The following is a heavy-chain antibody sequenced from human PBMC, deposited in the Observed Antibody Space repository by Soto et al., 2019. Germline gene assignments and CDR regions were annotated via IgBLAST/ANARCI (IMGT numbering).Heavy chain of an antibody. Sequence: ASVKVSCKASGYTFTSYGINWVRQATGQGLEWMGWMNPNSGNTGYAQKFQGRVTMTRNTSISTAYMELSSLRSEDTAVYYCARGFDYGDYYAFDIWGQGTMVTVSS. V-gene: IGHV1-8*02. CDR3: ARGFDYGDYYAFDI. D-gene: IGHD4-17*01. CDR1: GYTFTSYG. CDR2: MNPNSGNT. J-gene: IGHJ3*02.